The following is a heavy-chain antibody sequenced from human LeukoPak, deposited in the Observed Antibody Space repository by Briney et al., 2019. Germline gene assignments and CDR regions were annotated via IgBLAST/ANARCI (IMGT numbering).Heavy chain of an antibody. Sequence: GGSLRLSCSASGFTFSSYGMHWVRQAPGKGLEWVAVIWYDGISKYYVDSVKGRFTISRDNSKNTLYLQMNSLRAEDTAVYYCARSTSSEYDIYHFDYWGQGTLVTVS. V-gene: IGHV3-33*01. D-gene: IGHD3-9*01. CDR2: IWYDGISK. J-gene: IGHJ4*02. CDR3: ARSTSSEYDIYHFDY. CDR1: GFTFSSYG.